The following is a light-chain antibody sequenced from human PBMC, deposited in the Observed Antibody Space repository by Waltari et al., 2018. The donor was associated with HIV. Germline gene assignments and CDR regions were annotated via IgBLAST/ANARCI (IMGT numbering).Light chain of an antibody. V-gene: IGLV1-51*01. CDR2: DNN. CDR3: GTWDSSLSAYVV. Sequence: QSVLTQPPSVSAAPGQKVTISCSGSSSNIGSNYVSWYQQLPGTAPKLLIYDNNKRPSGIPDRFSGSKSGTSATLCITGLQTGDEADYYCGTWDSSLSAYVVFGGGTKLTVL. CDR1: SSNIGSNY. J-gene: IGLJ2*01.